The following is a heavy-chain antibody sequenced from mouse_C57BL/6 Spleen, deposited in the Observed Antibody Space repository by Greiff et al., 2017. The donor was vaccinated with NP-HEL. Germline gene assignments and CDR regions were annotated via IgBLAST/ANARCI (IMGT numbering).Heavy chain of an antibody. J-gene: IGHJ4*01. CDR3: ARHYAMDY. V-gene: IGHV1-26*01. CDR1: GYTFTDYY. Sequence: EVQLQQSGPELVKPGASVKISCTASGYTFTDYYMNWVKQSHGKSLEWIGDINPNNGGTSYNQKFKGKATLTVDKSSSTAYMELRSLTSEDSAVYYCARHYAMDYWGQGTSVTVSS. CDR2: INPNNGGT.